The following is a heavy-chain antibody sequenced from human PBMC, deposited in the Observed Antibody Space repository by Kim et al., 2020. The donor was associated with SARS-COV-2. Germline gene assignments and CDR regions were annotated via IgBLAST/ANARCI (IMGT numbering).Heavy chain of an antibody. J-gene: IGHJ5*02. D-gene: IGHD1-26*01. CDR2: ISGSGGST. V-gene: IGHV3-23*01. CDR1: GFTFSSYA. Sequence: GGSLRLSCAASGFTFSSYAMSWVRQAPGKGLEWVSAISGSGGSTYYADSVKGRFTISRDNSKNTLYLQMNSLRAEDTAVYYCAKEAGWEPTRESWFDPWGQGTLVTVSS. CDR3: AKEAGWEPTRESWFDP.